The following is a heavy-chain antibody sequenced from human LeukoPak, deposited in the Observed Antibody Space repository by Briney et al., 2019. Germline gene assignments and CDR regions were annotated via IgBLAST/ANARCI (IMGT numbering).Heavy chain of an antibody. CDR1: GYTFTGYY. CDR3: ARGGTVYYYDSSGYYGMDV. V-gene: IGHV1-2*06. D-gene: IGHD3-22*01. CDR2: INPNSGGT. J-gene: IGHJ6*02. Sequence: ASVKVSCKASGYTFTGYYMHWVRQAPGQGLEWMGRINPNSGGTNYAQKFRGRVTMTRDTSISTAYMELSRLRSDDTAVYYCARGGTVYYYDSSGYYGMDVWGQGTTVTVSS.